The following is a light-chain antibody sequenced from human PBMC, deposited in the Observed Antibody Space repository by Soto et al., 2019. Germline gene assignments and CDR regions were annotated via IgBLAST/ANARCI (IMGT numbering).Light chain of an antibody. CDR3: QQYNSPYT. J-gene: IGKJ2*01. CDR2: KAS. V-gene: IGKV1-5*03. Sequence: DIQMTQSPSTLSVALGDRVTITCRARHSINSCLTWYQHKPGKAPKLLIYKASNLHIGFPSRFSGSGSGKECTSTISTLQHDDIAPYYCQQYNSPYTFGQGTKVQI. CDR1: HSINSC.